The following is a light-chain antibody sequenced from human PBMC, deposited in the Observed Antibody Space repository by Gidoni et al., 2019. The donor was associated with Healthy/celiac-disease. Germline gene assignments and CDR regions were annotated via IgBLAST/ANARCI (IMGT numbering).Light chain of an antibody. CDR2: AAS. CDR3: QQSYSTPPT. J-gene: IGKJ4*01. V-gene: IGKV1-39*01. CDR1: QSISSY. Sequence: DVQMTQSPSSLSASVGDRVTITCRARQSISSYLNWYQQKQGKAPKLLIYAASSLQSGVPSRFSGSGSGTDFTLTISSLQPEDFATYYCQQSYSTPPTFGGGTKVEIK.